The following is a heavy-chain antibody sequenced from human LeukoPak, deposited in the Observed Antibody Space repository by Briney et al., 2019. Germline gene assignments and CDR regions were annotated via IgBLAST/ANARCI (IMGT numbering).Heavy chain of an antibody. CDR1: GFTVSSNY. V-gene: IGHV3-53*01. Sequence: GGSLRLSCAASGFTVSSNYMSWVRQAPGKGLGWVSIIYSGGSTFYADSVKGRFTISRDNSKNTLYLQMNSLRAEDTAVYYCARVGHYYDSSAYFHDAFDIWGQGTMDTVSS. J-gene: IGHJ3*02. CDR3: ARVGHYYDSSAYFHDAFDI. D-gene: IGHD3-22*01. CDR2: IYSGGST.